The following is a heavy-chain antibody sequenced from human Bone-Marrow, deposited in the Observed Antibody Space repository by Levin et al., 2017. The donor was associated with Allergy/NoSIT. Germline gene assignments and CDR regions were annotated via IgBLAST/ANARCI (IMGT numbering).Heavy chain of an antibody. J-gene: IGHJ2*01. V-gene: IGHV1-2*02. CDR2: INPNNGAT. CDR3: ARDPAVTRDGYFDL. CDR1: GFAFTDYY. Sequence: GESLKISCKASGFAFTDYYMQWVRQAPGQGLEWLGWINPNNGATKYALKFQDRVTMTRDTSISTAYMEFRRLRSDDTAVFYCARDPAVTRDGYFDLWGRGTLVSVSS. D-gene: IGHD4-17*01.